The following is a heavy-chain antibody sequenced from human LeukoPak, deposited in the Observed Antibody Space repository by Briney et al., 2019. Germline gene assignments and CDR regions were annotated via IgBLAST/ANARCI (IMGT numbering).Heavy chain of an antibody. V-gene: IGHV4-38-2*02. CDR3: ARVRSGWPEYYYYYYMDV. D-gene: IGHD1-14*01. CDR1: GYSISSGYY. CDR2: IYHSGST. J-gene: IGHJ6*03. Sequence: SETLSLTCTVSGYSISSGYYWGWIRQPPGKGLEWIGSIYHSGSTYYNPSLKSRVTISVDTSKNQFSLKLSSVTAADTAVYYCARVRSGWPEYYYYYYMDVWGKGTTVTVSS.